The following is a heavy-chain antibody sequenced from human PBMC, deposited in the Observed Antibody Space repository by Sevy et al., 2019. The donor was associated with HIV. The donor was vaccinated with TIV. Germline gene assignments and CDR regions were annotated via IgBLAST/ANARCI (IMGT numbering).Heavy chain of an antibody. V-gene: IGHV3-33*01. D-gene: IGHD4-17*01. CDR3: ARDPRMYGDYLLAYFDS. CDR1: GFTPSTYG. CDR2: IVYDGSNK. Sequence: GGSLRLSCAASGFTPSTYGMHWVRQAPGKGLEWVAVIVYDGSNKYYADSVKGRFTISRDNSKNTRFLQMDSLRAEDTAVYYCARDPRMYGDYLLAYFDSWGQGTLVTVSS. J-gene: IGHJ4*02.